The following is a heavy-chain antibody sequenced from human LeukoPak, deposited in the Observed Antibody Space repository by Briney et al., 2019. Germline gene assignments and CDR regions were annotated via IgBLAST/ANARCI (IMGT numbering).Heavy chain of an antibody. V-gene: IGHV4-59*08. CDR2: IYYSGST. Sequence: PSETLSLTCTVSGGSISSYYWSWIRQPPGKGLEWIGYIYYSGSTNYNPSLKSRVTISVDTSKNQFSLKLSSVTAADTAVYYCARHAITFGGVMYYFDYWGQGTLVTVSS. D-gene: IGHD3-16*01. CDR3: ARHAITFGGVMYYFDY. J-gene: IGHJ4*02. CDR1: GGSISSYY.